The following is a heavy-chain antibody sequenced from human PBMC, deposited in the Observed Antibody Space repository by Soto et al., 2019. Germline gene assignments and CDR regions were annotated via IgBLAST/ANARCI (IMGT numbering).Heavy chain of an antibody. CDR1: GFTFSSYA. CDR3: AKEMTSGYYLFDY. Sequence: EVQLLQSGGGLVQPGGSLRLSCAASGFTFSSYAMSWVRQAPGKGLEWVSTISGTGGSTYSPDSVKGRFTISRDNSKNTVYLQMNSLRAEDAAVYYCAKEMTSGYYLFDYWGQGTLVTVSS. V-gene: IGHV3-23*01. CDR2: ISGTGGST. D-gene: IGHD3-22*01. J-gene: IGHJ4*02.